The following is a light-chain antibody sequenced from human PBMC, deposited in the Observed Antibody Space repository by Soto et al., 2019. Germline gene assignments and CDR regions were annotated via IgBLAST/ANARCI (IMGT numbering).Light chain of an antibody. Sequence: SYEPTQEPSVSVAPGQTARITCGGNDIGSKSVHWYQQKPGQAPVLVVYDDSGRPSGIPERFSGSNSGNTATLSISRVEAGDEADYYCQMWDDTRDGVLFGGGTKLTVL. V-gene: IGLV3-21*02. CDR3: QMWDDTRDGVL. CDR2: DDS. CDR1: DIGSKS. J-gene: IGLJ2*01.